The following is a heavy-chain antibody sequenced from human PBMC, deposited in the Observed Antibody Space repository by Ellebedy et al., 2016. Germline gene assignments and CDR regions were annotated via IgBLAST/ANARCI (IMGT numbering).Heavy chain of an antibody. V-gene: IGHV7-4-1*02. Sequence: ASVKVSCKASGYTFTSYAMNWVRQAPGQGLEWMGWINTNTGNPTYAQGFTGRFVFSLDTSVSTAYLQISSLKAEDTAVYYCARDLQWELLRWFDPWGQGTLVTVSS. CDR3: ARDLQWELLRWFDP. D-gene: IGHD1-26*01. CDR1: GYTFTSYA. CDR2: INTNTGNP. J-gene: IGHJ5*02.